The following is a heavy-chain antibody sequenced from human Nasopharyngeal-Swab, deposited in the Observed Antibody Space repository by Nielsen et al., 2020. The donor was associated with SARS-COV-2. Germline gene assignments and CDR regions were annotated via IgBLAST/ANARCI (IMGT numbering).Heavy chain of an antibody. Sequence: WIRQPPGKGLEWIGYIYYSGSTCYNPSLKSRVTISVDTSKNQFSLKLSSVTAADTAVYYCARYNYDSSGYYDDRWGQGTLVTVSS. CDR3: ARYNYDSSGYYDDR. D-gene: IGHD3-22*01. V-gene: IGHV4-31*02. J-gene: IGHJ4*02. CDR2: IYYSGST.